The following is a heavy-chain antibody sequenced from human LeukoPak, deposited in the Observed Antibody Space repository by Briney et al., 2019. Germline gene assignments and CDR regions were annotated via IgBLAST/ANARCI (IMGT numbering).Heavy chain of an antibody. CDR1: GGSISSSSYY. CDR3: ARDRRVRGVIGYYYYYMDV. CDR2: IYYSGST. J-gene: IGHJ6*03. Sequence: SETLSLTCTVSGGSISSSSYYWGWIRQPPGEGLEWIGSIYYSGSTYYNPSLKSRVTISVDTSKNQFSLKLSSVTAADTAVYYCARDRRVRGVIGYYYYYMDVWGKGTTVTVSS. D-gene: IGHD3-10*01. V-gene: IGHV4-39*07.